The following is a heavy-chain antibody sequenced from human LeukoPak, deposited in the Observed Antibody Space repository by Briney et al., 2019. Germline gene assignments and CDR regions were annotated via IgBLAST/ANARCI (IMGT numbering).Heavy chain of an antibody. J-gene: IGHJ5*02. CDR2: INPNSGGT. D-gene: IGHD2-2*01. CDR1: GYTFTGYY. Sequence: GASVKVSCKASGYTFTGYYMHWVRQAPGQGLEWMRWINPNSGGTNYAQKFQGRVTMTRDTSISTAYMELSRLRSDDTAVYYCARSWMQVVPAANTPFDPWGQGTLVTVSS. V-gene: IGHV1-2*02. CDR3: ARSWMQVVPAANTPFDP.